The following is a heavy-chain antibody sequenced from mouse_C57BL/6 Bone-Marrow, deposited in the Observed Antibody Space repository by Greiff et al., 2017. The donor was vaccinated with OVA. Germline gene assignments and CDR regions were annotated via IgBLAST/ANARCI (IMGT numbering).Heavy chain of an antibody. CDR2: INPYNGGT. CDR3: ARWGYGTPFAY. J-gene: IGHJ3*01. D-gene: IGHD1-1*01. V-gene: IGHV1-19*01. Sequence: EVQLQESGPVLVKPGASVKMSCKASGYTFTDYYMNWVKQSHGKSLEWIGVINPYNGGTSYNQKFKGKATLTVDKSSSTAYMELNSLTSEDSAVYYGARWGYGTPFAYWGQGTLVTVSA. CDR1: GYTFTDYY.